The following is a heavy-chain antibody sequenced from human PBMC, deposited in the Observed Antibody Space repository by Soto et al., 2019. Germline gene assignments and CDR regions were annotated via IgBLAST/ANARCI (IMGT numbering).Heavy chain of an antibody. D-gene: IGHD3-16*01. CDR2: LSRGDGR. Sequence: QVQLQESGPGLVKPSETLSLTCTVSGAPITTTKWWAWVRLPPGKGLDWIGELSRGDGRCSNPSLEGRGTRSRGKSHTLSSVKRASGSVADTSFEFCATQSCSHTWGVW. CDR1: GAPITTTKW. CDR3: ATQSCSHTWGV. V-gene: IGHV4-4*02. J-gene: IGHJ6*01.